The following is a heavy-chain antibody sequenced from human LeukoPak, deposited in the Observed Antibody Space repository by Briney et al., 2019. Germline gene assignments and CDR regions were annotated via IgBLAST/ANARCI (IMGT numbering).Heavy chain of an antibody. V-gene: IGHV3-11*04. CDR2: ISSSGSTI. J-gene: IGHJ6*04. CDR3: ARDLTTTGRDV. CDR1: GGSLSGYY. D-gene: IGHD4-17*01. Sequence: LSLTCAVYGGSLSGYYWSWIRQAPGKGLEWVSYISSSGSTIYYADSVKGRFTISRDNAKNSLYLQMNSLRAEDTAVYYCARDLTTTGRDVWGKGTTVTVSS.